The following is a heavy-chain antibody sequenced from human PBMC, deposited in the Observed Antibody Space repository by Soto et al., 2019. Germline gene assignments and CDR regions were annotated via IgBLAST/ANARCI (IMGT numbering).Heavy chain of an antibody. CDR3: ARDSSSWYKAFDT. D-gene: IGHD6-13*01. CDR2: INAGNGNT. J-gene: IGHJ3*02. V-gene: IGHV1-3*01. CDR1: GYTFTSYA. Sequence: GASVKVSCKASGYTFTSYAMHWVRQAPGQRLEWMGWINAGNGNTKYSQKFQGRVTITRDTSASTAYMELSSLRSEDTAVYYCARDSSSWYKAFDTWGQGTMVTVSS.